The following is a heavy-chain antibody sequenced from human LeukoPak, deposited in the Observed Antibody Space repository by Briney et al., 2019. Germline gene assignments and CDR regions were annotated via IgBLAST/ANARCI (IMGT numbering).Heavy chain of an antibody. J-gene: IGHJ4*02. CDR2: TYYSGST. Sequence: SETLSLTCTVSGGSISSYYWSWIRQPPGKGLEWIGYTYYSGSTNYNPSLKSRVTISVDTSKNQFSLKLSSVTAADTAVYYCARLEAPHYYDSSGYFDYWGQGTLVTVSS. CDR3: ARLEAPHYYDSSGYFDY. V-gene: IGHV4-59*08. D-gene: IGHD3-22*01. CDR1: GGSISSYY.